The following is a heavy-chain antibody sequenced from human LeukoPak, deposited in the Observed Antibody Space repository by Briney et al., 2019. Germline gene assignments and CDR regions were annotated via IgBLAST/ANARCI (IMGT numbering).Heavy chain of an antibody. V-gene: IGHV1-69*05. CDR2: IFPIFGTA. CDR3: ARSVFWSGYYTAEYFQH. J-gene: IGHJ1*01. Sequence: GASVKVSCKASGGTLRGNAIGGVGQALGQGLRGMGGIFPIFGTANYAQKFQGRVTITTDESTSTAYMELSSLRSEDTAVYYCARSVFWSGYYTAEYFQHWGQGTLVTVSS. CDR1: GGTLRGNA. D-gene: IGHD3-3*01.